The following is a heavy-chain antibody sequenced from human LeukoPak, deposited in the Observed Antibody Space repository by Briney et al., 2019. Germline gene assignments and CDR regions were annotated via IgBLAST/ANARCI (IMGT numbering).Heavy chain of an antibody. J-gene: IGHJ3*01. CDR2: INPGGGSS. CDR1: GYTFTSYY. V-gene: IGHV1-46*01. CDR3: ARESLGSYNRVVIVASGHDAFDL. D-gene: IGHD3-3*01. Sequence: ASVKVSCKASGYTFTSYYMHWVRQAPGQGLEWMGLINPGGGSSTYAQKFQGRVTMTRDTSTSTVYMELSSLRSEDTAVYYCARESLGSYNRVVIVASGHDAFDLWGQGTMVTVS.